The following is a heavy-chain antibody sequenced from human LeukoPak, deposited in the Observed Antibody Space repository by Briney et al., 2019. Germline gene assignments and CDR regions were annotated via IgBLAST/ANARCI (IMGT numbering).Heavy chain of an antibody. CDR2: IRPDGSEE. Sequence: GGSLRLSCAASGFSFSSYWMCWVRQAPGQGPEWVANIRPDGSEEQYVDSLKGRFTISRDNAKNSVYLQMNSLRAEDTAVYYCATTSRSIRWDSWGQGTLVTVSS. CDR1: GFSFSSYW. J-gene: IGHJ4*02. CDR3: ATTSRSIRWDS. D-gene: IGHD2-15*01. V-gene: IGHV3-7*02.